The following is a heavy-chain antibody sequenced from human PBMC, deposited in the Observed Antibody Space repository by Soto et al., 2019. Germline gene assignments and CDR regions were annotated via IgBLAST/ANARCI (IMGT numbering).Heavy chain of an antibody. CDR1: GFTFSSYS. V-gene: IGHV3-21*01. Sequence: EVQLVESGGGLVKPGGSLRLSCAASGFTFSSYSMNWVRQSPGKGLEGVSSISSSSSYIYYADSVKGRFTISRDNAKNSRYLQMNSLRAEDTAVYYCAGDMVRGVMPYPFDPWGQGTLVTVSS. CDR2: ISSSSSYI. J-gene: IGHJ5*02. D-gene: IGHD3-10*01. CDR3: AGDMVRGVMPYPFDP.